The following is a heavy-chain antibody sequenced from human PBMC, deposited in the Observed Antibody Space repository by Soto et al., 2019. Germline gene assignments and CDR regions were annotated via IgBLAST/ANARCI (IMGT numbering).Heavy chain of an antibody. V-gene: IGHV3-15*01. CDR1: GFTFSHVW. D-gene: IGHD3-10*01. Sequence: GGSLRLSCAASGFTFSHVWMSWVRQVPGKGLEWVGRIKSRSDGGAIDYAAPVEGRFTISRDDSKNMLYLQMSSLKAEDTAVYYCSTFYYGSPLDWGQGTLVTVSS. J-gene: IGHJ4*02. CDR2: IKSRSDGGAI. CDR3: STFYYGSPLD.